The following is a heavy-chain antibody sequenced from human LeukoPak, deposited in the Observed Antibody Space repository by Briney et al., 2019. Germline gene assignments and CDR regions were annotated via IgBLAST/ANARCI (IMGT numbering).Heavy chain of an antibody. CDR3: AKDREIAVAGLYYYYYGMDV. J-gene: IGHJ6*02. CDR1: GFTFSSYA. D-gene: IGHD6-19*01. Sequence: GGSLRLSCAASGFTFSSYAMSWVRQAPGKGLEWVSTISVGGGSTYYADSVKGRFTFSRDNSKNTLYLQMNSLRAEDTAAYYCAKDREIAVAGLYYYYYGMDVWGQGTTVTVSS. V-gene: IGHV3-23*01. CDR2: ISVGGGST.